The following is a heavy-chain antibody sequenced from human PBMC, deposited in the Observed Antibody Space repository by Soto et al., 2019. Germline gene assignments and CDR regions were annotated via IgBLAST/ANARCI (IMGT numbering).Heavy chain of an antibody. Sequence: PXETLSLTCSVYGGSFSGYYWSWIRQPPGKGLEWIGEINHSGSTNYNPSLKSRVTISVDTSKNQFSLKLSSVTAADTAVYYCARGGKVLRYFDWLSQGYFDYWGQGTLVTVYS. CDR3: ARGGKVLRYFDWLSQGYFDY. D-gene: IGHD3-9*01. CDR2: INHSGST. CDR1: GGSFSGYY. J-gene: IGHJ4*02. V-gene: IGHV4-34*01.